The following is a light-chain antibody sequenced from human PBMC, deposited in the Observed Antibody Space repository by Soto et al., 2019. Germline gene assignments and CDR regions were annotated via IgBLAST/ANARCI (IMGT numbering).Light chain of an antibody. CDR3: KQRRKWLN. Sequence: IGVTHSPATLSFSPGERATLSCRASQSFGSYLAWYQHKPGRAPRLLIYDAYNRVSGIPARFSGSGSGTEFTLTTRSLENEDVGVYYCKQRRKWLNFRGGNKVDIK. V-gene: IGKV3-11*01. CDR1: QSFGSY. CDR2: DAY. J-gene: IGKJ4*01.